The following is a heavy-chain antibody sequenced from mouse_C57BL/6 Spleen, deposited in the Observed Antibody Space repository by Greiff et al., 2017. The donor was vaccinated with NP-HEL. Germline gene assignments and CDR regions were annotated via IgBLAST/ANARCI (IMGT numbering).Heavy chain of an antibody. CDR1: GYAFSSSW. CDR2: IYPGDGDT. J-gene: IGHJ4*01. CDR3: ARNANWIYAMDY. D-gene: IGHD4-1*01. Sequence: QVQLKESGPELVKPGASVKISCKASGYAFSSSWMNWVKQRPGKGLEWIGRIYPGDGDTNYNGKFKGKATLTADKSSSTAYMKLSSLTSEDSAVYFCARNANWIYAMDYWGQGTSVTVSS. V-gene: IGHV1-82*01.